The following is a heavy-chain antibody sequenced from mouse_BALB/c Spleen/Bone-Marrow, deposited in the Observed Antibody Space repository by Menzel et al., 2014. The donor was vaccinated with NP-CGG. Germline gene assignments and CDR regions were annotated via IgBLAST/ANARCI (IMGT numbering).Heavy chain of an antibody. V-gene: IGHV5-6-4*01. CDR3: TRSYYRYDEEAWFAY. CDR1: GFTFSSYT. Sequence: EVKLEESGGGLVKPGGSLKLSCAASGFTFSSYTMSWVRQTPEKRLEWVATISSGGSYTYYPDSVKGRFPISRDNAKNTLYLQMSSLKSEDTAMYYCTRSYYRYDEEAWFAYWGQGTLVTVSA. J-gene: IGHJ3*01. D-gene: IGHD2-14*01. CDR2: ISSGGSYT.